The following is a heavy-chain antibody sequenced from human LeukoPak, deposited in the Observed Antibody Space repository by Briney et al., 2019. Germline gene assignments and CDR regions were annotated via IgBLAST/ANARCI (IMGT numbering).Heavy chain of an antibody. D-gene: IGHD3-22*01. CDR3: ASLSSNYYDSSGFDY. V-gene: IGHV1-2*02. CDR1: GYTFTGYY. CDR2: INPNSGGT. Sequence: ASVKVSCKASGYTFTGYYMHWVRQAPGQGLEWMGWINPNSGGTNYAQRFQGRVTMTGDTSISTAYMELSRLRSDDTAVYYCASLSSNYYDSSGFDYWGQGTLVTVSS. J-gene: IGHJ4*02.